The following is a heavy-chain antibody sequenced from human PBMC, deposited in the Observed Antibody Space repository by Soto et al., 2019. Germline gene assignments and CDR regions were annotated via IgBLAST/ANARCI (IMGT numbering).Heavy chain of an antibody. CDR1: GFTFSTYS. Sequence: GGSLRLSCAASGFTFSTYSMNWVRQAPGKGLEWVSDITTSSSFRFYADSVKGRFTISRDNSKNTLYLQMNSLRAEDTALYYCAKATLRTCSGSRCYPFDSWGPGTLVTVSS. J-gene: IGHJ4*02. D-gene: IGHD2-15*01. CDR3: AKATLRTCSGSRCYPFDS. CDR2: ITTSSSFR. V-gene: IGHV3-21*04.